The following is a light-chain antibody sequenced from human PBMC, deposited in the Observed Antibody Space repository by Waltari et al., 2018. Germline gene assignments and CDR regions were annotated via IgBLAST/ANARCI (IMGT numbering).Light chain of an antibody. CDR1: SSDVVGYNY. J-gene: IGLJ1*01. CDR3: DSYTSSVTRI. Sequence: QSALTQPASVSGSPGQSITISCTGTSSDVVGYNYVAWFQQYPGKAPKLLIYDVTNRFAGVSNRFSGSKSGNTASLTISGLQAEDEADYYCDSYTSSVTRIFGTGTKVTVL. CDR2: DVT. V-gene: IGLV2-14*03.